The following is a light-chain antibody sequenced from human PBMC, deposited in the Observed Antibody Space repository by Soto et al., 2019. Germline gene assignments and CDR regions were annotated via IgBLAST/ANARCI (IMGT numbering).Light chain of an antibody. Sequence: EIVMTQSPATLSVSPRERATLSCRASQSVSSNLAWYQQKPGQAPRLLIYGASTRATGLSARFSGSGSGTEVTLTISSLQSEDFAVYYCQQYNTWPGTFGQGTKVEIK. CDR3: QQYNTWPGT. CDR2: GAS. J-gene: IGKJ1*01. V-gene: IGKV3-15*01. CDR1: QSVSSN.